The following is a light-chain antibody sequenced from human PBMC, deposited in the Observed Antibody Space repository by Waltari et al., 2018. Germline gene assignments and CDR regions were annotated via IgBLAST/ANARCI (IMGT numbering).Light chain of an antibody. CDR3: QQYHHWWT. Sequence: IVMTQSPATLSVSPGGRATLSCRATERVSFHVALYQQRPGQAPRLLMSYASARATGIPARFSGSWSGTEFTLTIGSLQSEDSGVYYCQQYHHWWTFGQGTKVEIK. CDR1: ERVSFH. J-gene: IGKJ1*01. CDR2: YAS. V-gene: IGKV3-15*01.